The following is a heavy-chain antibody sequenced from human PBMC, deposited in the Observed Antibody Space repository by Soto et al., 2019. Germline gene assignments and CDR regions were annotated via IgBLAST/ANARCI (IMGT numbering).Heavy chain of an antibody. CDR1: GYTFTSYY. V-gene: IGHV1-46*01. D-gene: IGHD1-26*01. J-gene: IGHJ4*02. Sequence: QVQLVQSGAEVKKPGASVKVSCKASGYTFTSYYMHWVRQAPGQGLEWMGIINPSGGSTSYAQKFQGRVTMTRDTSTRTVYMELSSLRSEDTAVYYCARDHLVGATTSPSNYWGQGTLVTFSS. CDR2: INPSGGST. CDR3: ARDHLVGATTSPSNY.